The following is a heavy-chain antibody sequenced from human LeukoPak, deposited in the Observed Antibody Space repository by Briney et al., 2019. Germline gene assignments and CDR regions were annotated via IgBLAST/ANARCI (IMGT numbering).Heavy chain of an antibody. Sequence: ASETLSLTCTVSGGSISSGDYYWSWIRQPPGKGLEWIGHIYHSGITYYNPSLKSRVTFLVDTSKNQFSLKVNSVTAADTAVYHCARVRAYSSSWYYFDYWGQGTLVTVSS. CDR1: GGSISSGDYY. J-gene: IGHJ4*02. CDR2: IYHSGIT. V-gene: IGHV4-30-4*08. D-gene: IGHD6-13*01. CDR3: ARVRAYSSSWYYFDY.